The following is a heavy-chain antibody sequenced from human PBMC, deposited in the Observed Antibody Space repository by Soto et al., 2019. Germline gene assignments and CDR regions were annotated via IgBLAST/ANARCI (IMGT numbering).Heavy chain of an antibody. V-gene: IGHV1-2*04. CDR2: INPNSGGT. CDR3: ARDKYEYGEFYYYGMDV. Sequence: ASVKVSCKASGYTFTGYYMHWVRQAPGQGLEWMGWINPNSGGTNYAQKFQGWVTMTRDTSISTAYMELSRLRSDDTAVYYCARDKYEYGEFYYYGMDVWGQVTTVTVSS. J-gene: IGHJ6*02. CDR1: GYTFTGYY. D-gene: IGHD4-17*01.